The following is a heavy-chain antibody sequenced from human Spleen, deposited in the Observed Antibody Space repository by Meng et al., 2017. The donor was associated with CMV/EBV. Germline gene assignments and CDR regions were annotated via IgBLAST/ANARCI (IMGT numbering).Heavy chain of an antibody. CDR1: GYTFTSYG. CDR3: ARVILGPYDSSGYYYAFDI. CDR2: ISAYNGNT. V-gene: IGHV1-18*01. D-gene: IGHD3-22*01. J-gene: IGHJ3*02. Sequence: ASVKVSCKASGYTFTSYGISWARQAPGQGLEWMGWISAYNGNTNYAQKLQGRVTMTIDTSTSTAYMELRSLRSDDTAVYYCARVILGPYDSSGYYYAFDIWGQGTMVTVSS.